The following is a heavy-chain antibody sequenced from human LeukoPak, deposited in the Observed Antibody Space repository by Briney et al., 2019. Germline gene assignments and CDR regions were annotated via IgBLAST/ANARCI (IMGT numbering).Heavy chain of an antibody. CDR1: GGTFSSYA. V-gene: IGHV1-69*06. J-gene: IGHJ4*02. D-gene: IGHD2-15*01. CDR2: IIPIFGTA. Sequence: GASVKVSCKASGGTFSSYAISWVRQAPGQGLEWMGGIIPIFGTANYAQKFQGRVTITADKSTSTAYMELSSLRSEDTAVYYCARYLAVGRYFDYWGQGTLVTVSS. CDR3: ARYLAVGRYFDY.